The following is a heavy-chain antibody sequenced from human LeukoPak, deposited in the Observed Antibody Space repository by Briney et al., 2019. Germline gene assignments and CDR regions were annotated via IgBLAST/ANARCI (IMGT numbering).Heavy chain of an antibody. CDR2: IIPIFGTA. CDR3: ASIITVAGEDLNPNWYFDL. CDR1: GGTFSSYA. J-gene: IGHJ2*01. V-gene: IGHV1-69*01. Sequence: GSSVKVSCKASGGTFSSYAISWVRQAPGQGLEWMGGIIPIFGTANYAQKFQGRVTITADESTSTAYMELSSLRSEDTAVYYCASIITVAGEDLNPNWYFDLWGRGTLVTVSS. D-gene: IGHD6-19*01.